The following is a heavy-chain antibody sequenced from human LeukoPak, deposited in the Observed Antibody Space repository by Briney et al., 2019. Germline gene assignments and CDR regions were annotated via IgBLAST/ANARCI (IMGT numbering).Heavy chain of an antibody. CDR2: INHSGST. V-gene: IGHV4-34*09. J-gene: IGHJ3*02. Sequence: SETLSLTCAVYGGSFSGYYWSWIRQPPGKGLEWIGEINHSGSTNYNPSLKSRLTISADTSKNQFSLRVTSVTAADTAVYYCAKFGSDAFDIWGQGTMVTVSS. CDR3: AKFGSDAFDI. CDR1: GGSFSGYY. D-gene: IGHD3-10*01.